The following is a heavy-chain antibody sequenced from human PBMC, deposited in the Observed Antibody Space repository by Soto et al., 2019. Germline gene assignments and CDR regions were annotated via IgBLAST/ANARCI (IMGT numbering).Heavy chain of an antibody. D-gene: IGHD3-3*02. CDR2: INHSGSF. CDR3: ASPKIAFYNWFDP. Sequence: SETLSLTCAVYGGSSSDYYWSWIPPPPGKGLEWIGEINHSGSFNYNPSLKSRVTISVDTPKNQFSLKLSSMTAADTAVYYCASPKIAFYNWFDPWGQGTMVTVSS. V-gene: IGHV4-34*01. J-gene: IGHJ5*02. CDR1: GGSSSDYY.